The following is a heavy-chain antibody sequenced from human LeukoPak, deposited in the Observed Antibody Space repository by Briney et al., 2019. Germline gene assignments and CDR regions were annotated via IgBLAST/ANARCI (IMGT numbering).Heavy chain of an antibody. CDR3: AKETGYDSSWGFDY. V-gene: IGHV3-23*01. Sequence: GGSLRLSCAASGLTFSSYAMSWVRQAPGKGLEWVSAISGSGESTYYADSVKGRFTISRDNTKNTLYLQMNSLRVEDTAVYYCAKETGYDSSWGFDYWGQGTLVTVSS. CDR2: ISGSGEST. J-gene: IGHJ4*02. CDR1: GLTFSSYA. D-gene: IGHD3-22*01.